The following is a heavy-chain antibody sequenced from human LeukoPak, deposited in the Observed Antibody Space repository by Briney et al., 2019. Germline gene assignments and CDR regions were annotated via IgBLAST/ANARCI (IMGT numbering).Heavy chain of an antibody. CDR2: ISGSGGST. J-gene: IGHJ5*02. CDR3: AKVTYSSSWRLDP. V-gene: IGHV3-23*01. Sequence: QTGGSLRLSCAASGFTFSSYAMSWVRQAPGKGLEWVSAISGSGGSTYYADSVKGRFTISRDNSKNTLYLQMNSLRAEDTAAYYCAKVTYSSSWRLDPWGQGTLVTVSS. D-gene: IGHD6-13*01. CDR1: GFTFSSYA.